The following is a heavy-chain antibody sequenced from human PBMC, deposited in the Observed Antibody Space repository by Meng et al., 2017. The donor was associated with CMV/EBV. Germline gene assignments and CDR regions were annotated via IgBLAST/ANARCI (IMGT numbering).Heavy chain of an antibody. Sequence: GGSLRLSCKTSGYTFTSYGITWVRQAPGQGLEWMGWISAYNGNTNYAQKLQGRVTMTTDTSTSTAYMDLRDLRFDDTAVYYCARARVDDVLTGYLPQGDVYYYGMDVWGLGTTVTVSS. D-gene: IGHD3-9*01. CDR1: GYTFTSYG. J-gene: IGHJ6*02. CDR3: ARARVDDVLTGYLPQGDVYYYGMDV. V-gene: IGHV1-18*01. CDR2: ISAYNGNT.